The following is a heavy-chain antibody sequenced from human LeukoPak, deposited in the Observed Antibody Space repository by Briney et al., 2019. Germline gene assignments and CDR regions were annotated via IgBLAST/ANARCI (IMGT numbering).Heavy chain of an antibody. Sequence: GGSLRLSCAASGFTLSSYAMSWVRQGPGKGLEWVSAISVSGNTYHADSVKGRFTISRDNSKNTLYLQMNSLRAEDTAVYYCAKNLAAAGTDNYYYYMDVWGKGTTVTISS. CDR2: ISVSGNT. V-gene: IGHV3-23*01. CDR1: GFTLSSYA. CDR3: AKNLAAAGTDNYYYYMDV. D-gene: IGHD6-13*01. J-gene: IGHJ6*03.